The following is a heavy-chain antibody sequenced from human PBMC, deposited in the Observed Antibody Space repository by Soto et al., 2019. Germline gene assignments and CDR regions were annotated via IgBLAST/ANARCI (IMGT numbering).Heavy chain of an antibody. CDR1: GFTFDDYA. D-gene: IGHD6-13*01. J-gene: IGHJ4*02. V-gene: IGHV3-9*01. CDR3: AKGGQLVSEGGGY. CDR2: ISWNSGSI. Sequence: EVQLVESGGGLVQPGRSLRLSCAASGFTFDDYAMHWVRQAPGKGLEWVSGISWNSGSIGYADSVKGRFTITRDNAKNPLYLQMNSLRVEDTALYYCAKGGQLVSEGGGYWGQGTLVTVSS.